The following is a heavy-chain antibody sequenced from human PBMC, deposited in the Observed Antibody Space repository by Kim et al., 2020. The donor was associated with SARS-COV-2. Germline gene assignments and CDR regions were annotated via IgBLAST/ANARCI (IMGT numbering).Heavy chain of an antibody. D-gene: IGHD6-13*01. Sequence: GGSLRLSCAASGFTFSSYAMHWVRQAPGKGLEWVAVISYDGSNKYYADSVKGRFTISRDNSKNTLYLQMNSLRAEDTAVYYCARDHVGSSWYENWFYYYYGMDVWGQGTTVTVSS. J-gene: IGHJ6*02. CDR1: GFTFSSYA. V-gene: IGHV3-30*04. CDR2: ISYDGSNK. CDR3: ARDHVGSSWYENWFYYYYGMDV.